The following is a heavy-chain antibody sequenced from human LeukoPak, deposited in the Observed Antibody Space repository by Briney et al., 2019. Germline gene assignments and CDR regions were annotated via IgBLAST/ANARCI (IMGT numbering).Heavy chain of an antibody. D-gene: IGHD3-22*01. CDR3: ATDRGYSSFDY. Sequence: GGSLRLSCEGSGFTFSTYWMDWVRQSPGKGLEWVASIHPDGSQKDYGESVKGRFSISRDNAKKSLYLQMNSLRAEDTATYYCATDRGYSSFDYWGQGTLVTVSS. V-gene: IGHV3-7*01. J-gene: IGHJ4*02. CDR1: GFTFSTYW. CDR2: IHPDGSQK.